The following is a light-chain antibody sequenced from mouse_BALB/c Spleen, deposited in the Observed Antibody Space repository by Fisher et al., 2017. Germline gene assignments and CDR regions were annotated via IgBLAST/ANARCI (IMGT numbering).Light chain of an antibody. CDR3: QQYHSYPLT. CDR2: DTS. CDR1: SSVSSSY. Sequence: DIVITQSTAIMSASPGEKVTMTCRASSSVSSSYLHWYQQKPGSSPRLLIYDTSNLASGVPVRFSGSGSGTSYSLTISSMEAEDAATYYCQQYHSYPLTFGAGTKLGLK. J-gene: IGKJ5*01. V-gene: IGKV4-57-1*01.